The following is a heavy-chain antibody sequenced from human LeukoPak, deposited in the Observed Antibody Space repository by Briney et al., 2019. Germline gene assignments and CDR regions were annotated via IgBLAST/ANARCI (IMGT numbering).Heavy chain of an antibody. CDR2: ISGYNGNT. Sequence: GASVKVSCKASGYTFTSYGISWVRQAPGQGLEWMGWISGYNGNTNYAQKLQGRVTMTTDTSTSTAYMELRSLRSDDTAVYYCAGDLKRGYSSGRYSWGTGSSNDYWGQGTLVTVSS. V-gene: IGHV1-18*01. D-gene: IGHD6-19*01. J-gene: IGHJ4*02. CDR3: AGDLKRGYSSGRYSWGTGSSNDY. CDR1: GYTFTSYG.